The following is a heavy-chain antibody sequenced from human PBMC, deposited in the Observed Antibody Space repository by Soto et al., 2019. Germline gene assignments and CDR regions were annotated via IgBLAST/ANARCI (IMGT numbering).Heavy chain of an antibody. Sequence: PGGSLRLSCAASGFTFSSYGMHWVRQAPGKGLEWVAVISYDGSNKYCADSVKGRFTISRDNSKNTLYLQMNSLRAEDTAVYYCAKDQQQLVIGYFDYWGQGTLVTVSS. V-gene: IGHV3-30*18. CDR2: ISYDGSNK. CDR3: AKDQQQLVIGYFDY. J-gene: IGHJ4*02. CDR1: GFTFSSYG. D-gene: IGHD6-13*01.